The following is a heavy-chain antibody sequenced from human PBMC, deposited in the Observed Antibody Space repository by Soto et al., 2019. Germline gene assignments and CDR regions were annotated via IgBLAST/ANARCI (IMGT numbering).Heavy chain of an antibody. D-gene: IGHD3-10*01. CDR1: GDSITSTNW. Sequence: QVQLQESGPGLVKPSGTLSLTCVVSGDSITSTNWWSWVRQPPGKGLEWIGEVSHGGSTNYNPSLKCRVPISVDKSQNQFSLKLTSVTAADTAVYYCARDNTPPNYYGAGKNWFAPWGQGTLVTVSS. J-gene: IGHJ5*02. V-gene: IGHV4-4*02. CDR2: VSHGGST. CDR3: ARDNTPPNYYGAGKNWFAP.